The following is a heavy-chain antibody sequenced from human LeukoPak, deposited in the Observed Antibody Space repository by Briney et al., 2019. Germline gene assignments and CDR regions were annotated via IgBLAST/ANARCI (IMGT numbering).Heavy chain of an antibody. Sequence: PSETLSLTCAVYGRSFSGYYWSWIRQPPGKGLEWIGEINHSGSTNYNPSLKSRVTIPVDTSKNQFSLKLSSVTAADTAVYYCARGSGSAPGYWGQGTLVTVSS. D-gene: IGHD1-26*01. CDR3: ARGSGSAPGY. CDR1: GRSFSGYY. CDR2: INHSGST. J-gene: IGHJ4*02. V-gene: IGHV4-34*01.